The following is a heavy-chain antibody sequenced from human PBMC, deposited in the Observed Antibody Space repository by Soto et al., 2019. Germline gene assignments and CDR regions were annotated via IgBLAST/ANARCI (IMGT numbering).Heavy chain of an antibody. Sequence: PSETLSLTCNVSGGSINSAGYYWSWIRQHPGKGLEWIGYIYYSGSTNYSPSLRSRVSISVDTSKNEFSLRLSSVTAADPAVYFCARSVAVPGAHIDYWGQGTQVTVS. D-gene: IGHD6-19*01. J-gene: IGHJ4*02. CDR1: GGSINSAGYY. CDR3: ARSVAVPGAHIDY. CDR2: IYYSGST. V-gene: IGHV4-61*08.